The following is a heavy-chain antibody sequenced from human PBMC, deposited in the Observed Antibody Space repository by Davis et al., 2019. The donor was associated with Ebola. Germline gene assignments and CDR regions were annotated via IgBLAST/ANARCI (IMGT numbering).Heavy chain of an antibody. Sequence: ASVKVSCKASGYTFTGYYMHWVRQAPGQGLEWMGRINPNSGGTNYAQKFQGRVTMTRDTSISTAYMELSRLRSEDTAVYYCARERIAARLVDYWGQGTLVTVSS. CDR1: GYTFTGYY. D-gene: IGHD6-6*01. V-gene: IGHV1-2*06. J-gene: IGHJ4*02. CDR3: ARERIAARLVDY. CDR2: INPNSGGT.